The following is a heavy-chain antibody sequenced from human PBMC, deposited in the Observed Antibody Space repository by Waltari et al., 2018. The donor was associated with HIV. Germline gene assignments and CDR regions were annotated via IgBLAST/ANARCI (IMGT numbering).Heavy chain of an antibody. V-gene: IGHV3-53*01. CDR2: IIGGSTK. D-gene: IGHD3-10*01. CDR1: GFTVNRKY. CDR3: VRGGGDPAVRRTAGYQYYGMDV. Sequence: EVQVVESGGGLIQPGGSLRLSCAVSGFTVNRKYMSWVRQAPGKGLGWVSFIIGGSTKYYADSVKGRFIISTDSSKNTLYLQRNSLRVEDTAVYYCVRGGGDPAVRRTAGYQYYGMDVWGQGTTVTVSS. J-gene: IGHJ6*02.